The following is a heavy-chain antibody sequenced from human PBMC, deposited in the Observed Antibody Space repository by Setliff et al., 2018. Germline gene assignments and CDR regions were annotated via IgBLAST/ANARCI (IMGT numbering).Heavy chain of an antibody. CDR1: GGSFSGYY. V-gene: IGHV4-34*01. Sequence: PSETLSLTCAVYGGSFSGYYWSWIRQPPGKGLEWIGEINHSGSTNYNPSLKSRVTISVDTSKNQFSLKLSSVTAADTAVYYCASRLRRIAAAGRRAFDIWDQGTMVTVSS. CDR2: INHSGST. CDR3: ASRLRRIAAAGRRAFDI. D-gene: IGHD6-13*01. J-gene: IGHJ3*02.